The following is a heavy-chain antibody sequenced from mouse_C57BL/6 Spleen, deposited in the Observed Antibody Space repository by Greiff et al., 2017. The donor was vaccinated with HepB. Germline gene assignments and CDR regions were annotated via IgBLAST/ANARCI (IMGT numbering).Heavy chain of an antibody. D-gene: IGHD1-1*01. CDR2: IYPRSGNT. V-gene: IGHV1-81*01. CDR3: ARERKLITTVVIDY. Sequence: VKLQESGAELARPGASVKLSCKASGYTFTSYGISWVKQRTGQGLEWIGEIYPRSGNTYYNEKFKGKATLTADKSSSTAYMELRSLTSEDSAVYFCARERKLITTVVIDYWGQGTTLTVSS. J-gene: IGHJ2*01. CDR1: GYTFTSYG.